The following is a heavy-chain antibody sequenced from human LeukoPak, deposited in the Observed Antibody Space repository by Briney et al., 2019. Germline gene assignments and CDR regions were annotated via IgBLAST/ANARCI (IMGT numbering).Heavy chain of an antibody. D-gene: IGHD5-12*01. V-gene: IGHV3-53*01. J-gene: IGHJ4*02. CDR3: ARDSDSGYGPFAS. CDR1: GFTFSSYA. CDR2: IHSGGTT. Sequence: KTGGSLRLSCAASGFTFSSYAMSWVRQAPGKGLEWVSVIHSGGTTNYADSVQGRFTISRDNSKTTVYLHMNSLRAEDTAVYYCARDSDSGYGPFASWGQGTLVTVSS.